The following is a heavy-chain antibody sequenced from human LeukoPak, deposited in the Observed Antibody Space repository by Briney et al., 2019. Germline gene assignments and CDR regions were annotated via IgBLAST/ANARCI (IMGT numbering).Heavy chain of an antibody. CDR3: ARAHRQRVWNAFDI. D-gene: IGHD6-25*01. V-gene: IGHV1-8*01. CDR2: LSPNSGNT. Sequence: RASVKVSCKASGYTFTSYDINWVRQATGQGLEWMGWLSPNSGNTVYAQKFQGRVTMTMNTSISTAYMELSSLRSEDTAVHYCARAHRQRVWNAFDIWGQGTMVTVSS. J-gene: IGHJ3*02. CDR1: GYTFTSYD.